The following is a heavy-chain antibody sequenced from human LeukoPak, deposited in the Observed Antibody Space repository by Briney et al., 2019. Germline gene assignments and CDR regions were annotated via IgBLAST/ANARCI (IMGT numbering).Heavy chain of an antibody. J-gene: IGHJ4*02. CDR3: ARLIVGSVDN. V-gene: IGHV5-51*01. D-gene: IGHD3-3*02. Sequence: GESLKISCKASGYSFTSYWIGWVRQMPGKGLEWMGIIYPGGSDTRYIPSFQGLVTISADKSISTAYLQWSSLKASDTAMYYCARLIVGSVDNWGQGTLVTVSS. CDR1: GYSFTSYW. CDR2: IYPGGSDT.